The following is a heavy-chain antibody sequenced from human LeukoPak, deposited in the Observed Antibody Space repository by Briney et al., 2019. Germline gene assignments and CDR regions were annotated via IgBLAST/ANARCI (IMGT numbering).Heavy chain of an antibody. Sequence: GASVKVSCKVSGYRFTELSRHWVRQAPGKGLEWLGGFDLVHGDTIYAQKFQGRVTMTEDTSTDTSYMELSSLGSEDTAVYFCTAGRAYSLLDLWGQGTLVIVSS. CDR3: TAGRAYSLLDL. CDR1: GYRFTELS. CDR2: FDLVHGDT. V-gene: IGHV1-24*01. D-gene: IGHD5-18*01. J-gene: IGHJ5*02.